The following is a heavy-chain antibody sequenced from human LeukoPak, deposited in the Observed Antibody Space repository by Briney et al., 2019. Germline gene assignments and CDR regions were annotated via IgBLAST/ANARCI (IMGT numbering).Heavy chain of an antibody. J-gene: IGHJ4*02. Sequence: GGSLKLSCGASGFSFSSYAMHWVRKAPGKGLEWVAVISYDGNNKYYADSVKGRFTISRDNSKNTLYLQMNSLRTEDTAVYYCARGAPAADYWGQGTLVTVSS. CDR2: ISYDGNNK. D-gene: IGHD2-2*01. CDR1: GFSFSSYA. CDR3: ARGAPAADY. V-gene: IGHV3-30*04.